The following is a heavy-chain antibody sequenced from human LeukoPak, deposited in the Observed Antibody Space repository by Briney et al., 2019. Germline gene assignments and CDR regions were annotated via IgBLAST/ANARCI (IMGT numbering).Heavy chain of an antibody. D-gene: IGHD6-19*01. V-gene: IGHV3-23*01. CDR2: IIGSGRTT. CDR1: GFTFSSYA. Sequence: PGGSLRLSCAASGFTFSSYAMSWVRQAPGKGLEWVSAIIGSGRTTYYTNSVKGRFTISRDNSKNTLYLQMNGLRAEGSAVYYCAKDEAPGYSSGWYHYWGQGCLVTVSS. CDR3: AKDEAPGYSSGWYHY. J-gene: IGHJ4*02.